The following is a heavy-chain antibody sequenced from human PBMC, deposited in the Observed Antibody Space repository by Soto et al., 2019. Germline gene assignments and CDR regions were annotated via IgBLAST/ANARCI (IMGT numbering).Heavy chain of an antibody. CDR3: ARVQWDSSGWTPFDY. CDR1: GYTFTSYG. D-gene: IGHD6-19*01. V-gene: IGHV1-18*01. J-gene: IGHJ4*02. Sequence: ASVKVSCKASGYTFTSYGISWVRQAPGQGLEWMGWISAYNGNTNYAQKFQGRVTMTRDTSTSTLYMELSSLRSEDTAVYYCARVQWDSSGWTPFDYWGQGTPVTVSS. CDR2: ISAYNGNT.